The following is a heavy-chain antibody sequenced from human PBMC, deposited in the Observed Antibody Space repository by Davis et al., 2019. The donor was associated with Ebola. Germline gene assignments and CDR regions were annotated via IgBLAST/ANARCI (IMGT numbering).Heavy chain of an antibody. CDR2: ISSSSTTI. CDR1: GFTFSTYT. V-gene: IGHV3-48*04. CDR3: ARDRYHYDYVWGSYRYGMDV. Sequence: GESLKISCAASGFTFSTYTMHWVRQAPGKGLEWVSYISSSSTTIYYADSVKGRFTISRDNAKNSLYLQMNSLRAEDTAVYYCARDRYHYDYVWGSYRYGMDVWGQGTTVTVSS. D-gene: IGHD3-16*02. J-gene: IGHJ6*02.